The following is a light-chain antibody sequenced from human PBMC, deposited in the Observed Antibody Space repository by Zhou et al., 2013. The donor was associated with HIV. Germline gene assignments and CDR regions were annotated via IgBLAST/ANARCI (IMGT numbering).Light chain of an antibody. CDR2: KAS. CDR1: QSISSW. V-gene: IGKV1-5*03. J-gene: IGKJ2*01. Sequence: DIQMTQSPSTLSASVGDRVTITCRASQSISSWLAWYQQKPGKAPKLLIYKASSLQSGVPSRFSGSGSGTEFTLTISSLQPEDFASYYCQQSYSTPYTFGQGTNLEIK. CDR3: QQSYSTPYT.